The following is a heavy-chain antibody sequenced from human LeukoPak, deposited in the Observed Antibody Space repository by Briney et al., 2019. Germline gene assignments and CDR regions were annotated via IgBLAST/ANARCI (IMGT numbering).Heavy chain of an antibody. CDR2: INSDGSST. CDR3: ASSYGSGGDWFDP. Sequence: GRSLRLSCAASGFTFSSYWMHWVRQAPGKGLVWVSRINSDGSSTSYADSVKGRFTISRDNAKNTLYLQMNSLRAEDTAVYYCASSYGSGGDWFDPWGQGTLVTVSS. J-gene: IGHJ5*02. CDR1: GFTFSSYW. D-gene: IGHD3-10*01. V-gene: IGHV3-74*01.